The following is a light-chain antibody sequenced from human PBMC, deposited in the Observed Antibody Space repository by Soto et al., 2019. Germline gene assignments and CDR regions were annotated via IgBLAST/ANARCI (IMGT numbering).Light chain of an antibody. CDR2: GNS. J-gene: IGLJ7*01. V-gene: IGLV1-40*01. Sequence: QSALTQPPSVSGAPGQRVTISCTGSSSNIGAGYDVHWYQQLPGTAPKLLIYGNSNRPSGVPDRFSGSKSGTSASLAITGLQAEDEADYYCQSYDSSLSGAVFGGCTQLTVL. CDR1: SSNIGAGYD. CDR3: QSYDSSLSGAV.